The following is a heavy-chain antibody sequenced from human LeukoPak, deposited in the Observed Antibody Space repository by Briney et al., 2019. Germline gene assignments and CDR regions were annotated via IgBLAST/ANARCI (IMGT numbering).Heavy chain of an antibody. CDR1: GGSISSSTYY. CDR3: ARVTPAGAWLGYFDY. CDR2: VHYSGGS. Sequence: PSETLSLTCTVSGGSISSSTYYWGWIRQSPGKGLEWIGSVHYSGGSYYSPSLKSRVTISLNTSKNQFSLKLSSVTAADTAVYYCARVTPAGAWLGYFDYWGQGTLITVSS. D-gene: IGHD6-19*01. J-gene: IGHJ4*02. V-gene: IGHV4-39*07.